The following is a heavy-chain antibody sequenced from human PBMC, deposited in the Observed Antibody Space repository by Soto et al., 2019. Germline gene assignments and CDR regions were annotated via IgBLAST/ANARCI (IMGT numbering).Heavy chain of an antibody. Sequence: SETLSLTCTVSGGSISSYYWSWIRQPPGKGLEWIGYIYYSGSTNYNPSLKSRVTISVDTSKNQFSLKLSSVTAADTAVYYCARRGGAAADKGLDAFDIWGQGTMVTVSS. CDR1: GGSISSYY. CDR2: IYYSGST. V-gene: IGHV4-59*08. J-gene: IGHJ3*02. CDR3: ARRGGAAADKGLDAFDI. D-gene: IGHD6-13*01.